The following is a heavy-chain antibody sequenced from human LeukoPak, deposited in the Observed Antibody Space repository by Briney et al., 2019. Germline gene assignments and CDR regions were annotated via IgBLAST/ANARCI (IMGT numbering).Heavy chain of an antibody. D-gene: IGHD1-14*01. CDR2: INPNSGGT. Sequence: ASVKVSCKASGGTFSSYAISWVRQAPGQGLEWMGWINPNSGGTNYAQKFQGRVTMTRDTSISTAYMELSSLRSDDTAVYYCARGPPLTYDHTPEGYYHYYMDVWGEGTTVTISS. CDR1: GGTFSSYA. J-gene: IGHJ6*03. CDR3: ARGPPLTYDHTPEGYYHYYMDV. V-gene: IGHV1-2*02.